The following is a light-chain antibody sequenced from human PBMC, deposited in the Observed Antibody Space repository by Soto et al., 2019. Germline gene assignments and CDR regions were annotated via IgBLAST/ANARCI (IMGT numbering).Light chain of an antibody. CDR1: SSDVGGYNY. CDR2: EVS. Sequence: QSVLAQPASVSESPGQSITISCTGTSSDVGGYNYVSWYQQHPGEVPRLVIYEVSNRPSGVSSRFSGSKSGNTASLTISGLQAEDEADYYCSSYTSSSTYVFGTGTNFTVL. J-gene: IGLJ1*01. CDR3: SSYTSSSTYV. V-gene: IGLV2-14*01.